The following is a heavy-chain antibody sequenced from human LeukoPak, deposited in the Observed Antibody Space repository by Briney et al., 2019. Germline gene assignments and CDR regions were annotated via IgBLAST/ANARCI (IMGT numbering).Heavy chain of an antibody. CDR1: GFTVSNNY. CDR2: ISGSGGST. J-gene: IGHJ4*02. Sequence: GGSLRLSCAASGFTVSNNYMSWVRQAPGKGLEWVSAISGSGGSTYYADSVKGRFTISRDNSKNTLYLQMNSLGVEDTAVYYCAKDWFGELLYFDYWGQGTLVTVSS. D-gene: IGHD3-10*01. CDR3: AKDWFGELLYFDY. V-gene: IGHV3-23*01.